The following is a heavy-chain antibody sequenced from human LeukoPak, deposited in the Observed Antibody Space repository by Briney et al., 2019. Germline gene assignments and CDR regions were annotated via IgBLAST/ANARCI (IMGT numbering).Heavy chain of an antibody. CDR3: ARHGTRRNYSGYDPSP. J-gene: IGHJ5*02. CDR1: GGSISSSSYY. D-gene: IGHD5-12*01. V-gene: IGHV4-39*01. CDR2: IYYSGST. Sequence: SETLSLTCTVSGGSISSSSYYWGWIRQPPGKGLEWIGSIYYSGSTYYNPSLKSRVTISVDTSKNQFSLKLSSVTAADTAVYYCARHGTRRNYSGYDPSPWGQGTLVTVSS.